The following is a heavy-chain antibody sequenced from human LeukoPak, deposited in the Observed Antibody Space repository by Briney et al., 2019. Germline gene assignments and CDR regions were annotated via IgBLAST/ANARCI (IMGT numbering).Heavy chain of an antibody. J-gene: IGHJ4*02. Sequence: ASVNVSCKASTYTFTDYYAHWVRQAPGQGLEWMGRINPSSGDTNYAQNFQGRVTMTRDTSISTAYMELSRLRSDDTAVYYCATTSGYFYYWGQGTLVTVSS. CDR2: INPSSGDT. CDR1: TYTFTDYY. CDR3: ATTSGYFYY. V-gene: IGHV1-2*06. D-gene: IGHD1-26*01.